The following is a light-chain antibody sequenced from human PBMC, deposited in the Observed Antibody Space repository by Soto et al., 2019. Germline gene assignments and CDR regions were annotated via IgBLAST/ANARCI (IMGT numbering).Light chain of an antibody. CDR2: WAS. CDR1: RSLLYNSNNKNY. CDR3: QQYYSPPYT. V-gene: IGKV4-1*01. Sequence: DIVMTQSSDSLAVSLAERATIDCRSSRSLLYNSNNKNYLAWYQQKPGQPPKLLISWASTRESGVPDRFSGSGSGTDFTLTISSLQAEVVAVYYCQQYYSPPYTFGQGTKLEIK. J-gene: IGKJ2*01.